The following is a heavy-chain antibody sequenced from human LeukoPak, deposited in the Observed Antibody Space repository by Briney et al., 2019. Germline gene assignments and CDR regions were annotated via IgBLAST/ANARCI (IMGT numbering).Heavy chain of an antibody. CDR2: IIPIFSTA. J-gene: IGHJ4*02. D-gene: IGHD6-13*01. CDR1: GGTFSSYA. Sequence: SVKVSCKASGGTFSSYAISWVRQAPGQGLEWIGGIIPIFSTANYAQKFQGRVTITADESTSTAYMELSSLRSEDTAVYYCAREPGIAAAGQGYWGQGTLVTVSS. CDR3: AREPGIAAAGQGY. V-gene: IGHV1-69*13.